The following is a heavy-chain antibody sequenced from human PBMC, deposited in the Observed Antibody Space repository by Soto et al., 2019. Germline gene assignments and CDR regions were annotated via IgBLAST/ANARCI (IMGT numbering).Heavy chain of an antibody. Sequence: QVQLVQSGAEVKKPGASVKVSCKASGYTFTSYNMHWVRQAPGQGLEWVGMINPLGFSTTYAQKVRGRVTMTRDTSTSTVYMDLTNLRSDDTAVYYCAGAAGRFGELYWFAPWGQGTLVTVSP. CDR3: AGAAGRFGELYWFAP. V-gene: IGHV1-46*01. D-gene: IGHD3-10*01. CDR2: INPLGFST. J-gene: IGHJ5*02. CDR1: GYTFTSYN.